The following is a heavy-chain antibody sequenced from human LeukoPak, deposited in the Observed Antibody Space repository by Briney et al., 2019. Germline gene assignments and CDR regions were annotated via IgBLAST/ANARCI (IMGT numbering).Heavy chain of an antibody. V-gene: IGHV4-4*07. CDR3: ARVVVTTIFYYYYYYMDV. CDR1: GGSISSYY. J-gene: IGHJ6*03. CDR2: IYTSGST. Sequence: PSETLSLTCTVSGGSISSYYWSWIRRPAGKGLEWIGRIYTSGSTNYNPSLKSRVTMSVDTSKNQFSLKLSSVTAADTAVYYCARVVVTTIFYYYYYYMDVWGKGTTVTVSS. D-gene: IGHD4/OR15-4a*01.